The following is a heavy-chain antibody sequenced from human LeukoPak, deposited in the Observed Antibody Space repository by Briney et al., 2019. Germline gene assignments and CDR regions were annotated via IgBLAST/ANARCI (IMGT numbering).Heavy chain of an antibody. CDR2: ISSSSPI. Sequence: GGSLRLSCAASGFTFSTYSMNWVRQAPGKGLEWVSYISSSSPIYYADSVKGRFTISRDNAKNSLYLQMNSLGDEDTAVYYCARDGRDGYNRAPGAFDIWGQGTMVTVSS. CDR1: GFTFSTYS. D-gene: IGHD5-24*01. V-gene: IGHV3-48*02. J-gene: IGHJ3*02. CDR3: ARDGRDGYNRAPGAFDI.